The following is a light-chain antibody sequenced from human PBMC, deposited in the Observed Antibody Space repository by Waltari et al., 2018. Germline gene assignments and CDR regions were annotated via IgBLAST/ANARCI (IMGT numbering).Light chain of an antibody. CDR1: QNVDIY. CDR3: QQRNNWPPTIT. Sequence: EIVLTQSPATLSLSPGERATLSCRASQNVDIYVAWYQQIPGQAPRHRRYDASNRATGIPVRFSGSESGTDFTLTITSLDPEDSAVYYCQQRNNWPPTITFGQGTRLEIK. CDR2: DAS. V-gene: IGKV3-11*01. J-gene: IGKJ5*01.